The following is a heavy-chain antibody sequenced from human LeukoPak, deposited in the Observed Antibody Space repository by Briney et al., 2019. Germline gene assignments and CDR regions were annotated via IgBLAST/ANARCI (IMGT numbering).Heavy chain of an antibody. J-gene: IGHJ6*03. CDR1: NASINRYY. Sequence: SETLPLTCTVSNASINRYYWNWLRQPPGKGLEWIGYIYYSGSTNYNPSLKSRVTISVDTSKNQFSLKLSSVTAADTAVYYCARETSQKGAHYMDVWGKGTTVTISS. V-gene: IGHV4-59*01. CDR3: ARETSQKGAHYMDV. CDR2: IYYSGST. D-gene: IGHD3-16*01.